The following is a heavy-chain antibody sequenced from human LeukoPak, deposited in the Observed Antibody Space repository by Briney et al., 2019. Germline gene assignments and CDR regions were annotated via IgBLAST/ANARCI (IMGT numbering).Heavy chain of an antibody. CDR1: SASISGYY. D-gene: IGHD3-16*01. CDR2: IYYSGNT. Sequence: RPSETLSLTCTVSSASISGYYWSWIRQPPGKGLEWIVYIYYSGNTKYNPSLKSRVTVSVDTSKNQFSLKLSSMTAADTATYYCARDRIIPVGGAFDICGQGAMVSVSS. V-gene: IGHV4-59*01. CDR3: ARDRIIPVGGAFDI. J-gene: IGHJ3*02.